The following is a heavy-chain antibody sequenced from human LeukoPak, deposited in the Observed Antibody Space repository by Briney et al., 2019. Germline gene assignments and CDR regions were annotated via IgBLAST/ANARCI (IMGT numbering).Heavy chain of an antibody. J-gene: IGHJ4*02. CDR2: ISGSGGST. CDR3: AKDLGGSGWYSIRFEY. V-gene: IGHV3-23*01. D-gene: IGHD6-19*01. Sequence: PGGSLRLSCAASGFTFSSYAMSWVRQAPGKGLEWVSAISGSGGSTYYADSVKGLFTISRENSKKTLYLQMNRLRAEDTAVYYCAKDLGGSGWYSIRFEYWGQGTLVTVSS. CDR1: GFTFSSYA.